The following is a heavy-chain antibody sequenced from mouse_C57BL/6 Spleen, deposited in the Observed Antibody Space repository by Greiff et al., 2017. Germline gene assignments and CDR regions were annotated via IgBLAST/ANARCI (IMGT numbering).Heavy chain of an antibody. CDR2: IWSGGST. Sequence: VQGVESGPGLVQPSQSLSITCTVSGFSLTSYGVHWVRQSPGKGLEWLGVIWSGGSTDYNAAFISRLSISKDNSKSQVFFKMNSLQADDTAIYYCATRQLRLQAMDYWGQGTSVTVSS. CDR1: GFSLTSYG. D-gene: IGHD3-2*02. J-gene: IGHJ4*01. V-gene: IGHV2-2*01. CDR3: ATRQLRLQAMDY.